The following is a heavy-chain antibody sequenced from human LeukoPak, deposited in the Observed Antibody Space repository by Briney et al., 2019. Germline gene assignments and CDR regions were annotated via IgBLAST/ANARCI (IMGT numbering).Heavy chain of an antibody. CDR2: VFYTGTT. D-gene: IGHD3-10*01. CDR1: GGSIRSNSYY. Sequence: SETLSLTCTVSGGSIRSNSYYWGWIRQPPGKGLEWIGNVFYTGTTSYIPSLKSRVTMSVDTSKNQFSLNLSSVTAADTAVYYCARPHFYFGSGSYYYVDYWGQGTLVTVSS. V-gene: IGHV4-39*01. J-gene: IGHJ4*02. CDR3: ARPHFYFGSGSYYYVDY.